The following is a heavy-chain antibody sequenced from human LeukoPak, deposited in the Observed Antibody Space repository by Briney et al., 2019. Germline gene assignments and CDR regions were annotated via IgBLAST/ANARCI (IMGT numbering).Heavy chain of an antibody. J-gene: IGHJ5*02. CDR3: TAHYDFWSGYSGWFDP. V-gene: IGHV4-31*09. CDR1: GGSISSGGYY. CDR2: IYYSGST. Sequence: SQTLSLTCTVSGGSISSGGYYWSWIRQHPGKGLEWIGYIYYSGSTYYNPSLKSRVTISVDTSKNQFSLKLSSVTAADTAVYYCTAHYDFWSGYSGWFDPWGQGTLVIVSS. D-gene: IGHD3-3*01.